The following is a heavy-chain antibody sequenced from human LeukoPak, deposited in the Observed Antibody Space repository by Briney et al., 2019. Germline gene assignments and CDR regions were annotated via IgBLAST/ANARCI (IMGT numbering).Heavy chain of an antibody. J-gene: IGHJ4*02. CDR2: ISSSSNTI. CDR1: GFSFTGYG. CDR3: ARAVTVVTRGGLVFDY. V-gene: IGHV3-48*02. Sequence: GGSLRLSCAGSGFSFTGYGMNWVRQAPGKGLEWVSYISSSSNTIYYADSVKGRFTISRDNAKNSLFLQMNSLRDEDTSVYYCARAVTVVTRGGLVFDYWGQGTLVTVSS. D-gene: IGHD2-21*02.